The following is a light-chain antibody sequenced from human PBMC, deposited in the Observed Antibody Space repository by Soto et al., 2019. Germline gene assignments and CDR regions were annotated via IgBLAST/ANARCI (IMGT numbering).Light chain of an antibody. CDR1: QTISSW. CDR3: QHYNSYSEA. Sequence: DIQMTQSPSSLSGSVGDRVTITCLASQTISSWLAWYQKKPGKAPKLLIYKASTLKSGVPSRFSGSGSGTEFNLTISSLQTDDFATYYCQHYNSYSEAFGQGTKLDIK. J-gene: IGKJ1*01. V-gene: IGKV1-5*03. CDR2: KAS.